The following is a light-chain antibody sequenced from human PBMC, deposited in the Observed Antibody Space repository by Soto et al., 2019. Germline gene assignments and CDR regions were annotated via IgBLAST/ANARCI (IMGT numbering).Light chain of an antibody. CDR1: QMVGPY. V-gene: IGKV3-20*01. J-gene: IGKJ5*01. CDR3: QEYGSSHT. CDR2: GAS. Sequence: EIVLTQCPGTLSLSPGGRASLSCRASQMVGPYLAWYQQKPGQAPRPLSFGASTRATGIPERFSGGGAGGYFNLTISRLEPADFGVYYCQEYGSSHTVGHGTRVE.